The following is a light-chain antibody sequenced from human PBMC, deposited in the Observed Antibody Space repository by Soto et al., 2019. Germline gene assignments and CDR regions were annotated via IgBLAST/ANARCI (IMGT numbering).Light chain of an antibody. CDR1: QSISSY. J-gene: IGKJ4*01. CDR2: AAS. V-gene: IGKV1-39*01. Sequence: DIKMYKSPSSLSASVGDRVTMTCRASQSISSYLNWYQQKPGKDPKVLIYAASSLQSGVPSRFSGIGSGTDFTLSISSLQPEDFATYYCQQSYSGPLTFGGGTKVDI. CDR3: QQSYSGPLT.